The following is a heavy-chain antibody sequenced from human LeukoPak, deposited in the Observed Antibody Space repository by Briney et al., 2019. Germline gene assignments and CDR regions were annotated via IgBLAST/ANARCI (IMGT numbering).Heavy chain of an antibody. D-gene: IGHD5-18*01. V-gene: IGHV3-21*01. Sequence: PGGSLRLSCAASGFTFSSYSMNWVRQAPGKGLEWVSSISSSSSYIYYADSVKGRFTISRDNAKNSLYLQMNSLRAEDTAVYYCARYSYGSYCYFDLWGRGTLVTVSS. CDR2: ISSSSSYI. CDR1: GFTFSSYS. CDR3: ARYSYGSYCYFDL. J-gene: IGHJ2*01.